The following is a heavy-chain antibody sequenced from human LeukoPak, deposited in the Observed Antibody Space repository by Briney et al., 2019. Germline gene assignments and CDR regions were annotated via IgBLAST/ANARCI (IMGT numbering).Heavy chain of an antibody. V-gene: IGHV3-23*01. Sequence: GGSLRLSCAASGFTFSSYAMSWVRQAPGKGLEWVSAISGSGGSTYYADSVKGWFTISRDNSKNTLYLQMNSLRAEDTAVCYCARSNLGGWFDPWGQGTLVTVSS. CDR1: GFTFSSYA. J-gene: IGHJ5*02. D-gene: IGHD3-16*02. CDR3: ARSNLGGWFDP. CDR2: ISGSGGST.